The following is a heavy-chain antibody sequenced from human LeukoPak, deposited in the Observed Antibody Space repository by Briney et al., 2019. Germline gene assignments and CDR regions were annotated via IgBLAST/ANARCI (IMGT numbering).Heavy chain of an antibody. CDR1: GFPFSSYA. Sequence: GRSLRLSCAASGFPFSSYAMHWVRQAPGKGLEWVAVISYDGSNKYYADSVKGRFTISRDNSKNTLYLQMNSLRAEDTAVYYCAREGGDSSGSFHYWGQGTLVTVSS. CDR2: ISYDGSNK. D-gene: IGHD3-22*01. V-gene: IGHV3-30-3*01. CDR3: AREGGDSSGSFHY. J-gene: IGHJ4*02.